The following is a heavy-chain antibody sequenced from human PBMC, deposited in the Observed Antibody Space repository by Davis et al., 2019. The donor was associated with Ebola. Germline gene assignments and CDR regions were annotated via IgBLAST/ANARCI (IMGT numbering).Heavy chain of an antibody. D-gene: IGHD2-2*01. J-gene: IGHJ5*02. CDR1: GGSISSYY. CDR2: INHSGST. CDR3: ARVVPAANWFDP. Sequence: MPSETLSLTCTVSGGSISSYYWSWIRQPPGKGLEWIGEINHSGSTNYNPSLKSRVTISVDRSKNQFSLKLTSVTAADTAVYYCARVVPAANWFDPWGQGTLVTVSS. V-gene: IGHV4-34*01.